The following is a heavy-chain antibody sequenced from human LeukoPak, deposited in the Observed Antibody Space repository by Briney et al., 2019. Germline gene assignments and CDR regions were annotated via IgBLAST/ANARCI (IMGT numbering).Heavy chain of an antibody. CDR3: AKDIGHYGGNSGYFDY. CDR2: IIGDGNYT. Sequence: GGSLRLSCAASGFTFDDHALDWVRQAPGKGLEWVSLIIGDGNYTYYADSVKGRFTISRDNSKNSLYLQMNSRRTEDTALYYCAKDIGHYGGNSGYFDYWGQGNLVTVSS. CDR1: GFTFDDHA. V-gene: IGHV3-43*02. J-gene: IGHJ4*02. D-gene: IGHD4-23*01.